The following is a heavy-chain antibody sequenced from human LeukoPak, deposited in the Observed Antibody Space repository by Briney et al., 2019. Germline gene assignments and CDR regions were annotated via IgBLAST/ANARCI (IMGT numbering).Heavy chain of an antibody. CDR2: IYYSGST. D-gene: IGHD3-10*01. J-gene: IGHJ4*02. CDR1: GGSISSYY. CDR3: ARSAGTMVRGVTLGFDY. Sequence: SETLSLTCTVSGGSISSYYWSWIRQPPGKGLEWIGYIYYSGSTNYNPSLKSRVTISVDTSKTQFSLKLSSVTAADTAVYYCARSAGTMVRGVTLGFDYWGQGTLVTVSS. V-gene: IGHV4-59*01.